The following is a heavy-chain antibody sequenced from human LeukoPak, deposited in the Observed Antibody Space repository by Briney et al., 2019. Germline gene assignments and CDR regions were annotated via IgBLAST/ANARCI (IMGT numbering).Heavy chain of an antibody. J-gene: IGHJ4*02. CDR2: IDLSGIT. V-gene: IGHV4-30-2*01. Sequence: SQTLSLTCAVSGGSISSGGYSWSWIRQPPGKGLEWIGYIDLSGITYYNPSLKSRVTISVDRSKNQFSLKLSSVTAADTAVYYCARKLSDYGGPWGYWGQGTLVTVSS. D-gene: IGHD4-17*01. CDR3: ARKLSDYGGPWGY. CDR1: GGSISSGGYS.